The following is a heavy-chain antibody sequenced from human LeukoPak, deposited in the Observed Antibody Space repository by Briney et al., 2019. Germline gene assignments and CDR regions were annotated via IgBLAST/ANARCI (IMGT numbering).Heavy chain of an antibody. V-gene: IGHV4-38-2*01. Sequence: SETLSLTCAVSGYSISSGYYWGWIRQPPGKGLEWIGSIYHSGSTYYNPSLKSRVTISVDTSKNQFSLKLSSVTAADTAVYYCAKGDGVVITKRSGGIYDYWGQGTLVTVSS. D-gene: IGHD3-22*01. CDR2: IYHSGST. CDR1: GYSISSGYY. CDR3: AKGDGVVITKRSGGIYDY. J-gene: IGHJ4*02.